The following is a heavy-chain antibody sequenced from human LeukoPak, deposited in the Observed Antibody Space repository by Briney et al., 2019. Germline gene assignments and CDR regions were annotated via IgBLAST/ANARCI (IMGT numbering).Heavy chain of an antibody. J-gene: IGHJ4*02. V-gene: IGHV3-48*04. CDR3: AKFQGHYGDSEYYFDS. CDR2: ILASGSPT. CDR1: GFNFNSYT. Sequence: GGSLRLSCAASGFNFNSYTMNWVRQAPGKGLQWVANILASGSPTYYADSVKGRFTISRDNAKNSLYLQMNSLRAEDTAVYFCAKFQGHYGDSEYYFDSWGQGALVTVSS. D-gene: IGHD3-10*01.